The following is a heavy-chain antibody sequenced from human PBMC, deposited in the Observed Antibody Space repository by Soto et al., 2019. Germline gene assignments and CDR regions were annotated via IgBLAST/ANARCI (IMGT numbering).Heavy chain of an antibody. CDR3: ARGGVSTRTFDY. J-gene: IGHJ4*02. D-gene: IGHD3-3*01. CDR1: GHNFAGYW. V-gene: IGHV5-51*01. Sequence: VSLKISCKGSGHNFAGYWIAWVRQMPGKGLELMGIIYPSDSDTRYRPSFQGQVTISADKSISSAYLQWSSLRASDTAMYYCARGGVSTRTFDYWGQGTPVTVSS. CDR2: IYPSDSDT.